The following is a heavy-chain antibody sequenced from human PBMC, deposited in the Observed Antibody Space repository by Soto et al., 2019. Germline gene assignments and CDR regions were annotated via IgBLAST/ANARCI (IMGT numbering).Heavy chain of an antibody. Sequence: QVQLQQWGAGLLKPSETLSLTCGVYGGSFSGYYWSWIRQPPGKGLEWIGEINHVGGTNYTPSLNSRLTISVDPSKNQSSLKVNSVTAADTAVYYCARGQKGYSSSWYVDWGQGTPVTVSS. CDR1: GGSFSGYY. V-gene: IGHV4-34*01. J-gene: IGHJ4*02. CDR3: ARGQKGYSSSWYVD. CDR2: INHVGGT. D-gene: IGHD6-13*01.